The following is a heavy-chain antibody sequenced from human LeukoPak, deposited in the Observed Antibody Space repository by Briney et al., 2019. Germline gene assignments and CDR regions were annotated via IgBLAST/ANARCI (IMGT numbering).Heavy chain of an antibody. CDR2: ISGSGGST. Sequence: GGSLRLSCAASGFTFSSYAISWVRQAPGKGLEWVSAISGSGGSTYYADSVKGRFTISRDNSKNTLYLQMNSLRAEDTAVYYCAKTFSGVSSSDYWGQGTLVTVSS. V-gene: IGHV3-23*01. J-gene: IGHJ4*02. CDR3: AKTFSGVSSSDY. CDR1: GFTFSSYA. D-gene: IGHD6-6*01.